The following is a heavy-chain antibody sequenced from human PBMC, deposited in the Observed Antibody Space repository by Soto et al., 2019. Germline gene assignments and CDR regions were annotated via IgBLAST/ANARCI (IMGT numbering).Heavy chain of an antibody. Sequence: QVQLVESGGGVVQPGRSLRLSCAASGFTFSSFAMHWVRQAPGKGLEWVAVISYDGYNKFYADSVKGRFTISRDNSKNTVYLQMNSLRAEDTAVYYCARDKLQIFGVPKSRFDPWGQGTLVTVSS. CDR1: GFTFSSFA. D-gene: IGHD3-3*01. V-gene: IGHV3-30-3*01. J-gene: IGHJ5*02. CDR3: ARDKLQIFGVPKSRFDP. CDR2: ISYDGYNK.